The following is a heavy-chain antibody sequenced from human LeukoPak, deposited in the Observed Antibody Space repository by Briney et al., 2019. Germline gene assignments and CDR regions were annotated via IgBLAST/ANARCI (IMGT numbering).Heavy chain of an antibody. D-gene: IGHD4-11*01. V-gene: IGHV1-69*13. J-gene: IGHJ4*02. CDR2: IIPIFGTA. CDR1: GGTFSIYA. Sequence: GASVNVSCKASGGTFSIYAISWVRQAPGQGLEWMGGIIPIFGTANYAQKFQGRVTITADESTSTAYMELSSLRSEDTAVYYCASLLGTVRYYFDFWGQGTLVTVSS. CDR3: ASLLGTVRYYFDF.